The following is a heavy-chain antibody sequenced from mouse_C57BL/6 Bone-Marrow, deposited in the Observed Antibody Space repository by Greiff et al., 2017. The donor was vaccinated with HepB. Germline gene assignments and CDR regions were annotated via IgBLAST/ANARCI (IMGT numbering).Heavy chain of an antibody. V-gene: IGHV14-4*01. CDR1: GFNIKDDY. CDR2: IDPENGDT. CDR3: TTMVTTGYYYAVDY. Sequence: VQLQQSGAELVRPGASVKLSCTASGFNIKDDYMHWVKQRPEQGLEWIGWIDPENGDTEYASKFQGKATITADTSSNTAYLQLSSLTSEDTAVYYCTTMVTTGYYYAVDYWGQGTSVTVSS. J-gene: IGHJ4*01. D-gene: IGHD2-2*01.